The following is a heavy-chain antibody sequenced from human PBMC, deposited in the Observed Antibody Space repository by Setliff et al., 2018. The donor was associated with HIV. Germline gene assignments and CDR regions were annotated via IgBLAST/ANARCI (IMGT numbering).Heavy chain of an antibody. D-gene: IGHD2-2*02. CDR2: IKTKTDGGTT. CDR1: GFTFTNAW. J-gene: IGHJ5*02. V-gene: IGHV3-15*01. Sequence: PGGSLRLSCAASGFTFTNAWMSWVRQAPGKGLEWVGRIKTKTDGGTTGYAAPVKGRFTISRDDAKATLYLQMNRLIAEDTAVYYCAKGVKYLDPWGQGTLVTSPQ. CDR3: AKGVKYLDP.